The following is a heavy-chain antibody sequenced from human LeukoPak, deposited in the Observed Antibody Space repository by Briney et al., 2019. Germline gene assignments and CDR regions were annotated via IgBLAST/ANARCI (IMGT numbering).Heavy chain of an antibody. CDR1: GYNFNNYA. CDR2: ISADNGNT. J-gene: IGHJ3*02. V-gene: IGHV1-8*02. CDR3: ATQVLPFNWNDVWGTRGAFDI. Sequence: ASVKVSCKASGYNFNNYAMNWVRQAPGQGLEWMGWISADNGNTNYAQKFQGRVTMTRNTSISTAYMELSSLRSEDTAVYYCATQVLPFNWNDVWGTRGAFDIWGQGTMVTVSS. D-gene: IGHD1-1*01.